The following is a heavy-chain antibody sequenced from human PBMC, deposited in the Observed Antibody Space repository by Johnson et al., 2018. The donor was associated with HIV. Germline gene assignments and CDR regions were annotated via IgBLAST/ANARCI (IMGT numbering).Heavy chain of an antibody. J-gene: IGHJ3*02. CDR3: ARDRSMGSYYVSDAFDI. D-gene: IGHD1-26*01. CDR2: IKQDGSEN. Sequence: VQLVESGGGMVQPGRSLRLSCAASGFTFSDYAMHWVRQAPGNGLEWVANIKQDGSENYYVDSVKGRFPISRDNAKNSLYLQMNSLRAEDTAVYYCARDRSMGSYYVSDAFDIWGQGTMVTVSS. CDR1: GFTFSDYA. V-gene: IGHV3-7*03.